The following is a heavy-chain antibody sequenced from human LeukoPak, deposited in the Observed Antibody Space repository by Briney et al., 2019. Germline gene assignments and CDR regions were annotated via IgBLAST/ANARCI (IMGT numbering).Heavy chain of an antibody. CDR1: GFTFSKFW. Sequence: PGGSLRLSCAVSGFTFSKFWMSWVRQAPGRGLEWVANIHPEGNEKYHVESVKGRFTISRDNAKNLLFLQMNGPRVEDTAVYYCARGDDFSGDHWGQGTLVTVSS. CDR3: ARGDDFSGDH. CDR2: IHPEGNEK. D-gene: IGHD1-1*01. J-gene: IGHJ4*02. V-gene: IGHV3-7*04.